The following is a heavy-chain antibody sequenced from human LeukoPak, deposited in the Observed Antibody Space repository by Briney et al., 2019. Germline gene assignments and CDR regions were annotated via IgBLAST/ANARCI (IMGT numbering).Heavy chain of an antibody. Sequence: SSETLSLTCTVSGVSISRSYFWSWIRQPPGKGLEWIGYSYYSGNTDYSPSLKSRVTTSVDVSKNQFSLRLSSVTAADTAVYYCASSVAAIYYFDSWGQGILATVSS. V-gene: IGHV4-59*01. CDR1: GVSISRSYF. D-gene: IGHD6-6*01. CDR2: SYYSGNT. J-gene: IGHJ4*02. CDR3: ASSVAAIYYFDS.